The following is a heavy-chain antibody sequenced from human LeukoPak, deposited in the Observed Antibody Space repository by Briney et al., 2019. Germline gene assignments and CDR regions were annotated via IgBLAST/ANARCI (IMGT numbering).Heavy chain of an antibody. V-gene: IGHV1-69*05. CDR1: A. CDR2: IIPIFGTA. D-gene: IGHD3-3*01. CDR3: ARAGRSYDFWIVNFDY. Sequence: AIXWVXXAPGQGLEWXGRIIPIFGTANYAQKLQGRVTITTDESKSTAYMEVSRLRSVDTAVYYCARAGRSYDFWIVNFDYWGQGTLVTVSS. J-gene: IGHJ4*02.